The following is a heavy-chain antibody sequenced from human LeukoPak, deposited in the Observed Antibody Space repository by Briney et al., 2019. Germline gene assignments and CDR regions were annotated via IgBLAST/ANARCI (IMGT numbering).Heavy chain of an antibody. J-gene: IGHJ4*02. CDR1: GFTFSSYS. CDR2: ISSSSSTI. V-gene: IGHV3-48*04. D-gene: IGHD2-2*01. Sequence: GGSLRLSCAASGFTFSSYSINWVRQAPGKGLEWVSYISSSSSTIYYADSVKGRFTISRDNAKNSLYLQMNSLRAEDTAVYYCARDRGGIVVVPDYFDYWGQGTLVTVSS. CDR3: ARDRGGIVVVPDYFDY.